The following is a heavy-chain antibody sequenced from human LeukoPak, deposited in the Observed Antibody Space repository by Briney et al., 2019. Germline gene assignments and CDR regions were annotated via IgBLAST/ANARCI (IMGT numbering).Heavy chain of an antibody. CDR1: GGSISSSSYY. Sequence: PSETLSLTCTVSGGSISSSSYYWGWIRQPPGKGLEWIGSIYYSGSTNSNPSLKSRVTMSVDTSKNQFSLKLSSVTAADTAVYYCTRRGRNNWGEGNDYWGQGTLVTVSS. J-gene: IGHJ4*02. V-gene: IGHV4-39*07. CDR3: TRRGRNNWGEGNDY. CDR2: IYYSGST. D-gene: IGHD1-1*01.